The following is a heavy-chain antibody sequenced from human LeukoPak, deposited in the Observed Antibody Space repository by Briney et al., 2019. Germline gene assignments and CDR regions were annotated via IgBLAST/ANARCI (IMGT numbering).Heavy chain of an antibody. CDR3: ASRKLGNDY. D-gene: IGHD7-27*01. Sequence: PSETLSLTCTVSGGSISSSGYYWGWIRQPPGKGLEWIGSMYYSGSTYYNPSLKSRVTISVDTSKNHFSLKLSSVTAADTAVYYCASRKLGNDYWGQGILVTVTS. V-gene: IGHV4-39*07. CDR1: GGSISSSGYY. CDR2: MYYSGST. J-gene: IGHJ4*02.